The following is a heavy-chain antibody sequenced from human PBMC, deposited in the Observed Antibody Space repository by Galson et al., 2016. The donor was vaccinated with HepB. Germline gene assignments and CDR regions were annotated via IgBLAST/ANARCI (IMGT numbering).Heavy chain of an antibody. CDR1: GYTFTSYG. CDR3: PRDPNYDFWRGYYGVRRGLDY. J-gene: IGHJ4*02. D-gene: IGHD3-3*01. Sequence: ASGYTFTSYGISWVRQAPGQGLEWMGWISAYNGDTNYSQKFQGRVTMTTDTSTSTAYMELRSLRGDDTAVFYCPRDPNYDFWRGYYGVRRGLDYWGQGTLVTVSS. CDR2: ISAYNGDT. V-gene: IGHV1-18*01.